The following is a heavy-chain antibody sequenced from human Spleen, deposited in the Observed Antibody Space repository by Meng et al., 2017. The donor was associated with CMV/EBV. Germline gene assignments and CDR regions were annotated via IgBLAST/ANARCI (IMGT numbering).Heavy chain of an antibody. CDR1: GFTFSSYW. J-gene: IGHJ4*02. V-gene: IGHV3-7*01. CDR3: GRCWDY. D-gene: IGHD4/OR15-4a*01. Sequence: GGSLRLSCAASGFTFSSYWMSWVRQAPGKGLEWVATIKEDGSEKYYVDSVKGRFTISRDNAKSSLYLQMNSLRDEDTAVYYCGRCWDYWGQGTLVTVSS. CDR2: IKEDGSEK.